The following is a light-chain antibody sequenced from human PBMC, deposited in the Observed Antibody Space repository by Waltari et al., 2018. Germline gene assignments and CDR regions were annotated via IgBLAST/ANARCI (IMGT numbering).Light chain of an antibody. CDR1: QGISNS. J-gene: IGKJ2*01. V-gene: IGKV1-NL1*01. CDR3: QQYYFTPYT. CDR2: GAS. Sequence: DIQMTQSPSSPSASVGDRVPSTCRASQGISNSLAWYQQKPGKAPKLLLYGASRLESGVPPRFSGSGSGTDYTLTISSLQPDDFATYYCQQYYFTPYTFGQGTKLDIK.